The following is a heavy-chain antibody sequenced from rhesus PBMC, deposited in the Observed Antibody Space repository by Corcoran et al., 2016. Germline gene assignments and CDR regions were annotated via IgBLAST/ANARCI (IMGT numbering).Heavy chain of an antibody. CDR1: GFTFSSYG. CDR2: INSGGGST. CDR3: AKNTKFWTGYYFDY. D-gene: IGHD3-3*01. Sequence: EVQLVETGGGLVQPGGSLKLSCAASGFTFSSYGMSWVRQAPGKGLEWVSAINSGGGSTYYADSVKGRFTIARDNSKNTLSLQMNSLRAEDTAVYYCAKNTKFWTGYYFDYWGQGVLVTVSS. J-gene: IGHJ4*01. V-gene: IGHV3S5*01.